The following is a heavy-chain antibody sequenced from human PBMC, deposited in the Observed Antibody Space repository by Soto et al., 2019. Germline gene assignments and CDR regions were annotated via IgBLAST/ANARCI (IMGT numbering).Heavy chain of an antibody. CDR1: GGSISSYY. Sequence: SETLSLTCTVSGGSISSYYWSWIRQPPGKGLEWIGYIYHSGSSNYNPSLKSRVTILLDTSKNQFSLQLNSVTPEDTAVYYCARSPPVIGANWFDPWGQGTLVTVSS. CDR3: ARSPPVIGANWFDP. J-gene: IGHJ5*02. CDR2: IYHSGSS. V-gene: IGHV4-59*08. D-gene: IGHD1-26*01.